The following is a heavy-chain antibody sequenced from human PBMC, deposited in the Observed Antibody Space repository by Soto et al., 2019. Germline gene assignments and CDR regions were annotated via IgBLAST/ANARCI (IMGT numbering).Heavy chain of an antibody. J-gene: IGHJ3*02. D-gene: IGHD6-6*01. CDR3: ESLSIADSCGI. CDR2: ISYDGSNK. Sequence: PGGSLRLSCAASGFTFSSYAMHWVRQAPGKGLEWVAVISYDGSNKYYADSVKGRFTISRDNSKNTLYLQMNSLRAEDTAVYYCESLSIADSCGIWGQGTMVTVSS. V-gene: IGHV3-30-3*01. CDR1: GFTFSSYA.